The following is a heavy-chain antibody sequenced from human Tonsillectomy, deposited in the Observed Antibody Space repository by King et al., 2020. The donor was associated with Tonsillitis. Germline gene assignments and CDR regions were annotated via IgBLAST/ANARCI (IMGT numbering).Heavy chain of an antibody. CDR2: IHYTGST. J-gene: IGHJ5*02. CDR1: GGSISGYY. CDR3: AREECSGTLCYPFDP. V-gene: IGHV4-59*01. D-gene: IGHD2-2*01. Sequence: QLQESGPGLVKPSETLSLTCTVSGGSISGYYWSWIRQPPGKGLEWIGYIHYTGSTKYTSSLKSRVTISLDTAKNQFSLKLNYVTAADSAVYYCAREECSGTLCYPFDPWGQGTLVTVSS.